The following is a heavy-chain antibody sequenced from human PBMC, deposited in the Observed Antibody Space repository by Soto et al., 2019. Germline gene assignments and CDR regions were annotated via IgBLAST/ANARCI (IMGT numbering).Heavy chain of an antibody. CDR1: GGSFTEFY. CDR2: INHSGKT. V-gene: IGHV4-34*01. J-gene: IGHJ6*02. CDR3: ARVVGGHYYGMDV. D-gene: IGHD3-16*01. Sequence: QVHLQQWGAGLLKPSEALSLTCGVYGGSFTEFYWSWLRQAPGKGLEWIGEINHSGKTDYNPSLKGRLTISKDASKSQVSLKGTSATAADTAVYYCARVVGGHYYGMDVWGQGTTVIVSS.